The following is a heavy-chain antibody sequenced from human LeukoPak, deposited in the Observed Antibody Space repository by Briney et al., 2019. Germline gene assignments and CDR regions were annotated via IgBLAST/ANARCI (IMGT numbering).Heavy chain of an antibody. V-gene: IGHV1-2*02. CDR3: ARESHHSYDTTYYYMDV. D-gene: IGHD5-18*01. CDR1: GYTFTGYY. J-gene: IGHJ6*03. Sequence: ASVKVSCKASGYTFTGYYMHWVRQAPGQGLEWMGWINPNSGGTNYAQKFQGRVTMTRDTSISTAYMELSRLRSDDTAVYYCARESHHSYDTTYYYMDVWGKGTTVTVSS. CDR2: INPNSGGT.